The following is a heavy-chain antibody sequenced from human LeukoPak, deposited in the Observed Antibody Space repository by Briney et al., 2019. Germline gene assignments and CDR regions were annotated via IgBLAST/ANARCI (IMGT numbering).Heavy chain of an antibody. CDR3: AKDLGYCSGGSCYSDYYYGMDV. V-gene: IGHV3-9*01. D-gene: IGHD2-15*01. CDR2: ISWNSGSI. J-gene: IGHJ6*02. CDR1: GFTFDDYA. Sequence: GGSLRLSCAASGFTFDDYAMHWVRQAPGKGLEWASGISWNSGSIGYADSVKGRFTISRDNAKNSLYLQMNSLRAEDTALYYCAKDLGYCSGGSCYSDYYYGMDVWGQGTTVTVSS.